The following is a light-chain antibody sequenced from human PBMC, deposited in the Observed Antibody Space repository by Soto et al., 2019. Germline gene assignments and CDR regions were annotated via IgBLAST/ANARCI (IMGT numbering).Light chain of an antibody. J-gene: IGKJ2*01. CDR1: QSVASN. V-gene: IGKV3-15*01. CDR3: QKYPNWPQQYT. Sequence: EIVMTQSPASLSVSPGDGATLSCRASQSVASNVAWYQQNPGQGPRLLIHGASTRAVGVPARFSGSGSGTDFTLTINSLQSEDFAVYYCQKYPNWPQQYTFCQGTKLQIK. CDR2: GAS.